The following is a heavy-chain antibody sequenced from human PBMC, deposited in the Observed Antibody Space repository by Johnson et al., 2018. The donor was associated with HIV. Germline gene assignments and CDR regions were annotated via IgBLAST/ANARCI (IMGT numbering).Heavy chain of an antibody. V-gene: IGHV3-30*04. CDR3: ARAIDQGYSSGWSSDVYDI. Sequence: QVQLVESGGGVVQPGRSLRLSCAASGFSFSSYAMHWVRQAPGKGLEWVAVVSYDGSERYYADSVKGRFTISRDNAKNTLYLQMNSLRVEDTAVYYCARAIDQGYSSGWSSDVYDIWGQGTMVTVSS. CDR1: GFSFSSYA. J-gene: IGHJ3*02. CDR2: VSYDGSER. D-gene: IGHD6-19*01.